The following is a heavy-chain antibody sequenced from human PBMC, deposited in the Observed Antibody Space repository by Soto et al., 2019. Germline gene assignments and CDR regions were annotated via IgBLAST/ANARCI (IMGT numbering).Heavy chain of an antibody. CDR2: INAGNGNT. D-gene: IGHD4-17*01. J-gene: IGHJ6*02. Sequence: GASLKVSCKASGYTFTSYAMHWVRQAPGQRLEWMGWINAGNGNTKYSQKIQGRVTITRDTSASTAYMELSSLRSEDTAVYYCSSSRILYGAYGAYYHGMDVWGQGTTVTVS. CDR1: GYTFTSYA. CDR3: SSSRILYGAYGAYYHGMDV. V-gene: IGHV1-3*01.